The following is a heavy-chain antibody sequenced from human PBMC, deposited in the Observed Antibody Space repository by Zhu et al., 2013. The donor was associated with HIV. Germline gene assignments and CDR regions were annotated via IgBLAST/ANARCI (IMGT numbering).Heavy chain of an antibody. D-gene: IGHD4-17*01. CDR3: ASARSPTVVTLEDGYFDL. CDR2: IDTGKGDT. V-gene: IGHV1-3*04. J-gene: IGHJ2*01. Sequence: QVQLVQSGAEVKKPGASVKLSCRASGYSFTNYAMHWVRQAPGQRLEWMGWIDTGKGDTRYSQKFQGRVTITRDTSASTAYMELSSLRSEDTAVYYCASARSPTVVTLEDGYFDLWGRGTLVTVSS. CDR1: GYSFTNYA.